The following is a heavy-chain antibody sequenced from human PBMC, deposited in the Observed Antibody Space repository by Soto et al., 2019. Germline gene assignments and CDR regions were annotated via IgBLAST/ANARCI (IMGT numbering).Heavy chain of an antibody. CDR1: GGTFSDLA. J-gene: IGHJ4*02. V-gene: IGHV1-69*01. CDR3: ASEWVAEMATGGYFDN. Sequence: QVHLVQSGAEVKKPGSSVKVSCETSGGTFSDLAFSWVRQAPRQGLEWVGGIVPLFGTPDYAQKFQGRVTINADESSNTVYMELRSLRSDDTAVYYCASEWVAEMATGGYFDNWGQGTLVTVSS. D-gene: IGHD5-12*01. CDR2: IVPLFGTP.